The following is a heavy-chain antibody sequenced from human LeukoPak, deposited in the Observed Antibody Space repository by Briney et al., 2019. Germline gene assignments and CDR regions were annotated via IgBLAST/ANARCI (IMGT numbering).Heavy chain of an antibody. J-gene: IGHJ5*02. CDR1: GGSFSPYY. D-gene: IGHD2-2*01. V-gene: IGHV4-34*01. CDR2: INPDGNT. CDR3: AKSARYCSTTSCSHRTWFDP. Sequence: LETLSLTCAVYGGSFSPYYWNWIRQPPGKGLEWIAEINPDGNTNSNPSLKSRVTMSVDTSKNQFTLNLTSVTAADTAVYYCAKSARYCSTTSCSHRTWFDPWGQGTLVTVSS.